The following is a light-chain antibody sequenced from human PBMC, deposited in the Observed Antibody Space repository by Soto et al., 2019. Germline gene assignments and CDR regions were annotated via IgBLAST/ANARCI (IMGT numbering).Light chain of an antibody. CDR3: QPYDSSLSGLYV. J-gene: IGLJ1*01. CDR1: SSNIGAGHD. CDR2: GNT. V-gene: IGLV1-40*01. Sequence: QAVLTLPPWISGAPGQRVTISCTGSSSNIGAGHDVHRYHQPPGTAPKRLIYGNTNRPAGAPDRFSGSKSGTSASLAIAGLQTEDEGDYYCQPYDSSLSGLYVFGTGTKGTAL.